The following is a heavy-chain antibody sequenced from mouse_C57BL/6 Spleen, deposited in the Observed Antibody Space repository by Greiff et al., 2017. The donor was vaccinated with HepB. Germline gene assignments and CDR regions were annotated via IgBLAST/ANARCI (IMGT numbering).Heavy chain of an antibody. J-gene: IGHJ4*01. Sequence: QVHVKQSGAELARPGASVKLSCKASGYTFTSYGISWVKQRTGQGLEWIGEIYPRSGNTYYNEKFKGKATLTADKSSSTAYMELRSLTSEDSAVYFCARSLDAMDYWGQGTSVTVSS. V-gene: IGHV1-81*01. CDR1: GYTFTSYG. CDR3: ARSLDAMDY. CDR2: IYPRSGNT. D-gene: IGHD6-2*01.